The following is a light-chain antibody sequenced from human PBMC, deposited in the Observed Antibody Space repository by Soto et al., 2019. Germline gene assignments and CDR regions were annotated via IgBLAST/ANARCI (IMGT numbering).Light chain of an antibody. CDR3: QQYASSVT. CDR2: GAY. V-gene: IGKV3-20*01. Sequence: EILLTQSPDSLSLSPGDRATLSCRASQSFSSTFFAWYQQKPGQAPRLLIYGAYSRATGIPDRFSGSGSGTDFTLTISRLEPEALAVYYCQQYASSVTFGQGTKVEIK. J-gene: IGKJ1*01. CDR1: QSFSSTF.